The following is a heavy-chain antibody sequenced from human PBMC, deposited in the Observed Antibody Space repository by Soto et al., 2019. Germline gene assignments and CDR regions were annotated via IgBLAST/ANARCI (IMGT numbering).Heavy chain of an antibody. CDR3: ARSKYCSGGSCYSGYYYGMDV. D-gene: IGHD2-15*01. Sequence: EVQLVESGGGLVKPGGSLRLSCAASGFTFSSYSMNWVRQAPGKGLEWVSSISSSSSYIYYADSVKGRFTISRDNARNSLYLQMNSLRAEDTAVYYCARSKYCSGGSCYSGYYYGMDVWGQGTTVTLSS. CDR1: GFTFSSYS. V-gene: IGHV3-21*01. J-gene: IGHJ6*02. CDR2: ISSSSSYI.